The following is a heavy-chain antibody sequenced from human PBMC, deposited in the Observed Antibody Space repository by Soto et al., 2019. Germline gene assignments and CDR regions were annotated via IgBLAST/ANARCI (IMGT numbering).Heavy chain of an antibody. Sequence: ESGPTLVNPTAALTLTCSISGYSLTTVRMGVSWIRQAPGKALEWVENFFSDFERSYSPSFQRSLTLSSESSGTQVILSMTDMGPVDAATYFCPRGNADSSSYYYGFDAWGQGTPVTVS. V-gene: IGHV2-26*03. CDR1: GYSLTTVRMG. CDR2: FFSDFER. CDR3: PRGNADSSSYYYGFDA. J-gene: IGHJ6*02. D-gene: IGHD4-17*01.